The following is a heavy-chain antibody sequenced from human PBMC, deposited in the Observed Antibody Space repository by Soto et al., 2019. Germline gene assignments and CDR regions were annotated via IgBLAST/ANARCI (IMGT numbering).Heavy chain of an antibody. Sequence: QVQLMESGGGVVQPGRSLRLSCAASGFSFSDFGMHWVRQAPGKGLEWVAVISYDGSKKYHVDSVKGRFTIFRDNSKNTLFLQMNSLRDEDMAVYYCASSWVYYYYGVNVWGQGTTVTVSS. CDR3: ASSWVYYYYGVNV. CDR2: ISYDGSKK. CDR1: GFSFSDFG. J-gene: IGHJ6*02. V-gene: IGHV3-30*03.